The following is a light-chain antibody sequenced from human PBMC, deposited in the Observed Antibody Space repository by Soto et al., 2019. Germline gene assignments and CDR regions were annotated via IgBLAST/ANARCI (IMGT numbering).Light chain of an antibody. J-gene: IGKJ1*01. CDR1: QSISRW. CDR3: QQYNSYWT. Sequence: DIQIAQSPSTLSASLGDRVTIACRASQSISRWLAWYQQRPGQDPKPLIYRASSLESGVPSRSSRSGSGTEFTLTISSLQPEDFATYYCQQYNSYWTFGQGTKG. V-gene: IGKV1-5*03. CDR2: RAS.